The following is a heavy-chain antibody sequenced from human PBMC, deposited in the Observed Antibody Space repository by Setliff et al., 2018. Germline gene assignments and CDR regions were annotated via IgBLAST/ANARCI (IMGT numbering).Heavy chain of an antibody. Sequence: LRLSCAASGFTFSDFYMSWIRQPPGKGLEWIGSIYYNGTTHFNPSLKSRVAISVDPSKNQLFLKLSSVTATDTAVYYCARPLEESFGGVRDSDAFDIWGQGTMVTVSS. CDR1: GFTFSDFY. J-gene: IGHJ3*02. V-gene: IGHV4-39*01. D-gene: IGHD3-16*01. CDR2: IYYNGTT. CDR3: ARPLEESFGGVRDSDAFDI.